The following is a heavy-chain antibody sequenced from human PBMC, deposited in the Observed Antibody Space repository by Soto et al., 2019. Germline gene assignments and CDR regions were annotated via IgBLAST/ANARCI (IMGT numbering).Heavy chain of an antibody. D-gene: IGHD6-13*01. V-gene: IGHV1-69*05. J-gene: IGHJ5*02. CDR3: ARDVKDSSSWYRFDP. CDR1: GGTFSSYA. Sequence: SVKVSCKASGGTFSSYAISWVRQAPGQGLEWMGGIIPIFGTANYAQKFQGRVTMTRDTSTSTVYMELSSLRSEDTAVYYCARDVKDSSSWYRFDPWGQGTLVTVSS. CDR2: IIPIFGTA.